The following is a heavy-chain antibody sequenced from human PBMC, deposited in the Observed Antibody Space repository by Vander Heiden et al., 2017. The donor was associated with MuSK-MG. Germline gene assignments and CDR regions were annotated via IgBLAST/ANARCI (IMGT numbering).Heavy chain of an antibody. CDR2: ISWNSGSI. D-gene: IGHD3-10*01. CDR1: GFTFDDYA. Sequence: ELQQVEPGGGLVQTRRSRRLSCEASGFTFDDYAMHWVRQAPGKGLEWVSGISWNSGSIGYADSVKGRFTISRDNAKNSLYLQMNSLRAEDTALYYCAKDGATSPKYYYMDVWGKGPTVTVSS. V-gene: IGHV3-9*01. CDR3: AKDGATSPKYYYMDV. J-gene: IGHJ6*03.